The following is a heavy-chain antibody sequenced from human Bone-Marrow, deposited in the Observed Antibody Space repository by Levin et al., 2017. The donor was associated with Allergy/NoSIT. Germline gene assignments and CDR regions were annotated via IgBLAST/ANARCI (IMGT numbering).Heavy chain of an antibody. D-gene: IGHD6-19*01. Sequence: GGSLRLSCAASGFTFSSHWMHWVRQAPGKGLVCVARINTYGSSTDYADSVKGRSTISRDNARDTLYLQMNSLRAEDAAVYYCVRGSSDWYGIDHWGQGTLVTVSS. CDR2: INTYGSST. CDR1: GFTFSSHW. V-gene: IGHV3-74*01. J-gene: IGHJ4*02. CDR3: VRGSSDWYGIDH.